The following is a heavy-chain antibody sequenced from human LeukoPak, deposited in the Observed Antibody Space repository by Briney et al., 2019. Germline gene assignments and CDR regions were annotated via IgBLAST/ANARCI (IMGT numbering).Heavy chain of an antibody. CDR2: IYYSGST. D-gene: IGHD3-10*01. Sequence: SETLSLTCGVSGGSISTNSHYWSWIRQPPGKGLEWIGYIYYSGSTYYNPSLKSRVTISVDTSKNQFSLKVTSVTAADTAVYYCARGHPGYFQHWGQGTLVTVSS. V-gene: IGHV4-30-4*01. CDR3: ARGHPGYFQH. CDR1: GGSISTNSHY. J-gene: IGHJ1*01.